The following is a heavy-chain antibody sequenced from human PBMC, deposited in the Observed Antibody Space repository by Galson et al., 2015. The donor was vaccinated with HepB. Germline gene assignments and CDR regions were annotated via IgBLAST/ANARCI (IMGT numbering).Heavy chain of an antibody. V-gene: IGHV3-30*18. CDR1: GFTFSSYG. D-gene: IGHD3-10*01. Sequence: SLRLSCAASGFTFSSYGMHWVRQAPGKGLEWVAVISYDGSNKYYADSVKGRFTISRDNSKNTLYLQMNSLRAEDTAVYYCANSVRGGGHAFDYWAREPWSPSPQ. CDR3: ANSVRGGGHAFDY. J-gene: IGHJ4*02. CDR2: ISYDGSNK.